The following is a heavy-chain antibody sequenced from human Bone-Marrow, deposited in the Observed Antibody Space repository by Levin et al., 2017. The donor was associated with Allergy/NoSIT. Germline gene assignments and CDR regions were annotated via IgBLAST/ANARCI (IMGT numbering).Heavy chain of an antibody. D-gene: IGHD6-19*01. Sequence: GGSLRLSCAASGFTFSSYSMNWVRQAPGKGLEWVSSISSSSSYIYYADSVKGRFTISRYNAKNSLYLQMNSLRAEDTAVYYCARDGIAVAGRDAFDIWGQGTMVTVSS. CDR3: ARDGIAVAGRDAFDI. CDR2: ISSSSSYI. V-gene: IGHV3-21*01. J-gene: IGHJ3*02. CDR1: GFTFSSYS.